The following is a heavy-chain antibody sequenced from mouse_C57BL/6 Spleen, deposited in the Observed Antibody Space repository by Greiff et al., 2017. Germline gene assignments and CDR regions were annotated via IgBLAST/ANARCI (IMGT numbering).Heavy chain of an antibody. V-gene: IGHV1-42*01. CDR1: GYSFTGYY. D-gene: IGHD1-1*01. CDR3: ASSGSSSPWYFDV. CDR2: INPSTGGT. J-gene: IGHJ1*03. Sequence: VHVKQSGPELVKPGASVKISCKASGYSFTGYYMNWVKQSPEKSLEWIGEINPSTGGTTYNQKFKAKATLTVDKSSSTAYMQLKSLTSEDSAVYYCASSGSSSPWYFDVWGTGTTVTVSS.